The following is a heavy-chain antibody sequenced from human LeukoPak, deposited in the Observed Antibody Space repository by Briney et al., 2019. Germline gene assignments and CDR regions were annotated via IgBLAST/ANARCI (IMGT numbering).Heavy chain of an antibody. CDR1: GGSISSSSYY. D-gene: IGHD6-6*01. Sequence: SETLSLTCTVSGGSISSSSYYWGWIRQPPGKGLEWIGSIYYSGSTYYNPSLKSRVTISVDTSKNQFSLKLSSVTAADTAVYYCARQSSSSSNWFDPWGQGTLVAVSS. V-gene: IGHV4-39*01. CDR3: ARQSSSSSNWFDP. CDR2: IYYSGST. J-gene: IGHJ5*02.